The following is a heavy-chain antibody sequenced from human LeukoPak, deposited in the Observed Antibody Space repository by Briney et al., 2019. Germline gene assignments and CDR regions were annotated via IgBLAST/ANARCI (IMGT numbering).Heavy chain of an antibody. Sequence: GGSLRLSCTASTASGFTDSKNYMSWVRQTPREGLEWVSVICSGGDTYYADSVKGTFTISRDNSKNTLYLQMNSLRAEDTAVYYCGRDSYGMDVWGRGTTVTVSS. CDR2: ICSGGDT. J-gene: IGHJ6*02. CDR3: GRDSYGMDV. V-gene: IGHV3-66*01. CDR1: TASGFTDSKNY.